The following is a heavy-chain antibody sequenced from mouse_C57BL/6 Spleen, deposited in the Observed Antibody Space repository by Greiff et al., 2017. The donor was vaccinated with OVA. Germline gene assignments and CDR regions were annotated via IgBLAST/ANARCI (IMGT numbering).Heavy chain of an antibody. D-gene: IGHD1-1*01. CDR1: GYTFTSYW. CDR2: IDPSDSET. J-gene: IGHJ2*01. Sequence: QVQLKQPGAELVRPGSSVKLSCKASGYTFTSYWMHWVKQRPIQGLEWIGNIDPSDSETHYNQKFKDKATLTVDKSSSTAYMQLSSLTSEDSAVYYCARRVTTVDFDYWGQGTTLTVSS. CDR3: ARRVTTVDFDY. V-gene: IGHV1-52*01.